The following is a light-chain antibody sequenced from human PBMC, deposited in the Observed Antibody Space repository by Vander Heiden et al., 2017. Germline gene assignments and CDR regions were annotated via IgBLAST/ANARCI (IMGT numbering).Light chain of an antibody. Sequence: DIPMTQSPSSLSASVGDRVTITSRPSQGISNYVAWYQQKPRKVPKLLIDAASTLQSGAASRCSGSGSGTDSTLTSSSLQPEDVATYYCQKYNSAPLTFGGGTKVEIK. CDR2: AAS. CDR3: QKYNSAPLT. V-gene: IGKV1-27*01. J-gene: IGKJ4*01. CDR1: QGISNY.